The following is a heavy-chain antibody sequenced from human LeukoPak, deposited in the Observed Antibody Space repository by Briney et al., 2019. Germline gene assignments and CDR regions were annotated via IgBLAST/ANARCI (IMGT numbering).Heavy chain of an antibody. D-gene: IGHD6-13*01. CDR2: ISEDGTKK. J-gene: IGHJ4*02. CDR3: AKDRETTASGTFDN. CDR1: GFSFSSYG. V-gene: IGHV3-30*18. Sequence: GGSLRLSCAASGFSFSSYGMHCVRQAPGQGLEWVAVISEDGTKKNYAESVKGRFTISRDNSNNTLYLQMNSLRAEDTAVYYCAKDRETTASGTFDNWGQGTLVTVSS.